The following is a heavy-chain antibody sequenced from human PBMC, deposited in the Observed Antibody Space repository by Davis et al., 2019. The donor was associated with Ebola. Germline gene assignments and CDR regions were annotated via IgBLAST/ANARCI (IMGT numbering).Heavy chain of an antibody. D-gene: IGHD2-21*02. Sequence: GGSLRLSCAASGFTFNIFDMHWVRQAPGRGLEWVAFVRSHGSDDYYADSVKGRFTISRDNSKNTLYLQMNSLRPEDTAVYYCARDSDDYCFDYWGQGTLVTVSS. CDR2: VRSHGSDD. CDR3: ARDSDDYCFDY. V-gene: IGHV3-30*02. J-gene: IGHJ4*02. CDR1: GFTFNIFD.